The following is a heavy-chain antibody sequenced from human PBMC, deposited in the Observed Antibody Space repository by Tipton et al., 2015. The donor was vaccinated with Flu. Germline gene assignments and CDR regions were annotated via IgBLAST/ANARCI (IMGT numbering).Heavy chain of an antibody. V-gene: IGHV4-59*07. CDR3: ARFAAAGIVVVPAALNWFDP. CDR2: IYYSGST. J-gene: IGHJ5*02. Sequence: TLSLTCTVSGGSISSYYWSWIRQPPGKGLEWIGYIYYSGSTNYNPSLKSRVTISVDASKNQFSLKLSSVTAADTAVYYCARFAAAGIVVVPAALNWFDPWGQGTLVTVSS. CDR1: GGSISSYY. D-gene: IGHD2-2*01.